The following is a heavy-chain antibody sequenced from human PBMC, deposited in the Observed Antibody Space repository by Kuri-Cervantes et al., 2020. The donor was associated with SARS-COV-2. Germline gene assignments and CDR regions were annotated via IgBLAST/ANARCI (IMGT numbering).Heavy chain of an antibody. Sequence: LSLTCAASGFTFSSYEMNWVRQAPGKGLEWVSYISSSGSTIYYADSVKGRFTISRDNAKNSLYLQMNSLRAEDTAVYYCARDAQLVDAFDIWGQGTVVTVSS. CDR1: GFTFSSYE. J-gene: IGHJ3*02. D-gene: IGHD6-13*01. V-gene: IGHV3-48*03. CDR3: ARDAQLVDAFDI. CDR2: ISSSGSTI.